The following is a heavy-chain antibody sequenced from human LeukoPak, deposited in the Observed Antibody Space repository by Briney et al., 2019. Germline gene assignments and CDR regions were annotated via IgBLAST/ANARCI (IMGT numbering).Heavy chain of an antibody. J-gene: IGHJ4*02. V-gene: IGHV4-34*01. CDR3: ARGGRSYYDSSGYYYS. Sequence: PSETLSLTCTVYGGSFSDYYWSWIRQPPGKGREWIGEINHSGSTNYSPSLKSRVTISVDTSNNQFSLKLSSVHAEDTAVYYCARGGRSYYDSSGYYYSWGQGILVTVFS. CDR1: GGSFSDYY. D-gene: IGHD3-22*01. CDR2: INHSGST.